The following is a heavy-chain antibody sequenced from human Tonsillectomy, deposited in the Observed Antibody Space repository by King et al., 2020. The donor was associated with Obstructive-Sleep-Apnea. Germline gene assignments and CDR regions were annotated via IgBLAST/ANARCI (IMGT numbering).Heavy chain of an antibody. CDR1: GYSFTTYW. D-gene: IGHD6-19*01. CDR2: ICPGYFDI. Sequence: EVQLVQSGAEVKKPGECLQISCNASGYSFTTYWICWVGPLPGKGVGWVGCICPGYFDITYSPSFQGQVTISVDKSIRTAYLQWSSLKASDTAMYYCARQGDTSAWSDWGQGTLVTVSS. CDR3: ARQGDTSAWSD. V-gene: IGHV5-51*01. J-gene: IGHJ4*02.